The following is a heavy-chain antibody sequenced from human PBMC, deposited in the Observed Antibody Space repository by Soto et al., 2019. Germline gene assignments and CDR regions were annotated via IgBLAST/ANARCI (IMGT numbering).Heavy chain of an antibody. V-gene: IGHV4-59*01. CDR3: ARGSSIAGLYYGMDV. J-gene: IGHJ6*02. CDR2: IYYSGST. Sequence: SETLSLTCTVSGSSISSYYWSWIRQPPGKGLEWIGYIYYSGSTNCNPSLKSRVTISVDTSKNQFSLKLSSVTAADTAVYYCARGSSIAGLYYGMDVWGQGTTVTVSS. D-gene: IGHD6-6*01. CDR1: GSSISSYY.